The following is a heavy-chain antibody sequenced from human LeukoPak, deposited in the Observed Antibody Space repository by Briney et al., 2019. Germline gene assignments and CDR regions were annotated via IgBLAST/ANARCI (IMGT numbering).Heavy chain of an antibody. CDR2: INPSGGST. V-gene: IGHV1-46*01. J-gene: IGHJ4*02. Sequence: ASVKVSCKASGYSLTHYYVHWVRQAPGQGLEWMGEINPSGGSTSYAQKFQGRITVTRDSYTNTVYMDLSSLRSEDTATYYCARGAPTTRIGAGRFDYCGQGSLLTVAS. D-gene: IGHD5-12*01. CDR1: GYSLTHYY. CDR3: ARGAPTTRIGAGRFDY.